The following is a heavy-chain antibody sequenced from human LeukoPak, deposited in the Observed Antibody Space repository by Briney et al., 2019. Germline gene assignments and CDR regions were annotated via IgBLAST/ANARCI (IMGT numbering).Heavy chain of an antibody. CDR3: AKGVHKLNYDFWSGYYPPIYFDY. V-gene: IGHV3-23*01. CDR2: VSDSGGNT. J-gene: IGHJ4*02. Sequence: GGSLRLSCAASGFTFSTYAMNWVRQAPGKGPEWVSGVSDSGGNTYYVDSVKGRFTISRDNSRNTVYLHMNSLRAEDTALYYCAKGVHKLNYDFWSGYYPPIYFDYWGQGTLVTVSS. CDR1: GFTFSTYA. D-gene: IGHD3-3*01.